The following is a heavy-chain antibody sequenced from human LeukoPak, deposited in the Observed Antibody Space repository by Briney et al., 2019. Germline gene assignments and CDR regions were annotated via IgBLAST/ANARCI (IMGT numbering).Heavy chain of an antibody. Sequence: ASVKVSCKASGGTFSSYAISWVRQAPGQGLEWMGRINPNSGGTNYAQKFQGRVTMTRDTSISTAYMELSRLRSDDTAVYYCARDQDSSSWVYYYYYGMDVWGQGTTVTVSS. D-gene: IGHD6-13*01. CDR2: INPNSGGT. CDR3: ARDQDSSSWVYYYYYGMDV. V-gene: IGHV1-2*06. J-gene: IGHJ6*02. CDR1: GGTFSSYA.